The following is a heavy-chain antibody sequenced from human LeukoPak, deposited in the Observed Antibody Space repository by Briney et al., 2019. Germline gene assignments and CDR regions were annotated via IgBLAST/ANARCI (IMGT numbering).Heavy chain of an antibody. CDR3: ARDVGRFRESLYYTDV. CDR1: GFTFSGYW. J-gene: IGHJ6*04. CDR2: IKEDGSEK. Sequence: PGGSLRLSCEASGFTFSGYWMSWVRQAPGKGLEWVANIKEDGSEKYNADSAGGRITISRDNAKKSLYLEINTVRVEDTAVYYCARDVGRFRESLYYTDVWGKGTTVTVSS. V-gene: IGHV3-7*01. D-gene: IGHD3-3*01.